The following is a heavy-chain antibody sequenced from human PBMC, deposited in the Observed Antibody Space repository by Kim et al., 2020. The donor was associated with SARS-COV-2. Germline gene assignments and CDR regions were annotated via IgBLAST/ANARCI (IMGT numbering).Heavy chain of an antibody. CDR2: ISYDGSNK. CDR1: GFTFSNYC. J-gene: IGHJ4*02. D-gene: IGHD6-13*01. CDR3: AKDLERQQLVLDY. V-gene: IGHV3-30*18. Sequence: GGSLRLSCAASGFTFSNYCMHWVRQAPGKGLEWVAVISYDGSNKYYADSVKGRFTISRDNSKNTLYLQMNSLRAEDTAVYYCAKDLERQQLVLDYWGQGTLVTVSS.